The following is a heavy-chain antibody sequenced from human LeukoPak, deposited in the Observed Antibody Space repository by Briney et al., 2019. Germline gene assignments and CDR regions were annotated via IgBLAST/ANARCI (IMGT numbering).Heavy chain of an antibody. Sequence: GGSLRLSCAASGFTFSNAWMSWVRQAPGKRLEWVGRIKSKTDGGTTDYAAPVKGRFTISRDDSKNTLYLQMNSLKTEDTAVYYCTTIPYDILTGYYPYYFDYWGQGTLVTVSS. CDR2: IKSKTDGGTT. CDR1: GFTFSNAW. V-gene: IGHV3-15*01. CDR3: TTIPYDILTGYYPYYFDY. J-gene: IGHJ4*02. D-gene: IGHD3-9*01.